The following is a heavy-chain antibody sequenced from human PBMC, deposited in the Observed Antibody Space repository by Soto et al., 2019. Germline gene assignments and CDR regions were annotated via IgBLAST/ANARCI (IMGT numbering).Heavy chain of an antibody. D-gene: IGHD6-13*01. V-gene: IGHV3-30-3*01. J-gene: IGHJ6*02. CDR1: GFTFSSYA. CDR3: ARDRSSSGRMDV. CDR2: ISYDGSNK. Sequence: PGGSLRLSCAASGFTFSSYAMHWVRQAPGKGLEWVAVISYDGSNKYYADSVKGRFTISRDNSKNTLYLQMNSLRAEDTAVYYCARDRSSSGRMDVWGQGTTVTVSS.